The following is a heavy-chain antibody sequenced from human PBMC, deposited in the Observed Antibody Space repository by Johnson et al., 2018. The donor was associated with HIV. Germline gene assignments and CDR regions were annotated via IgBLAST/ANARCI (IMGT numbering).Heavy chain of an antibody. CDR1: GFTVSSNE. V-gene: IGHV3-15*01. Sequence: LVESRGVLLQPGGSLRLSCAASGFTVSSNEMSWVRQAPGKGLEWVGRIKSKTDGGTTDYAAPVKGRFTISRDDSEKILYLQMSSLKTEDTAVYYCTTADIVGTFDIWGQGTMVTVS. J-gene: IGHJ3*02. CDR2: IKSKTDGGTT. D-gene: IGHD2-15*01. CDR3: TTADIVGTFDI.